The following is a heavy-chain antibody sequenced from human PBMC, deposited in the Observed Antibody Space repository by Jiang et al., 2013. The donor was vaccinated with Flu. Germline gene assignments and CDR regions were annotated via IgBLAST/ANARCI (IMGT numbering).Heavy chain of an antibody. Sequence: ETLSLTCAVYGGSFSGYYWSWIRQPPGKGLEWIGEINHSGSTNYNPSLKSRVTISVDTSKNQFSLKLSSVTAADTAVYYCARVHPGRWHRPDYWGQGTLVTVSS. V-gene: IGHV4-34*01. CDR1: GGSFSGYY. CDR3: ARVHPGRWHRPDY. D-gene: IGHD5-24*01. J-gene: IGHJ4*02. CDR2: INHSGST.